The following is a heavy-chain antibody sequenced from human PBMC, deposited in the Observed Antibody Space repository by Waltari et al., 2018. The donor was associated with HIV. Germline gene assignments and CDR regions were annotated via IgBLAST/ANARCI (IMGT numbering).Heavy chain of an antibody. V-gene: IGHV3-74*01. J-gene: IGHJ5*02. CDR2: ITREGSST. CDR3: ARESEGYYASGTGNWFDP. CDR1: GFTFSSYW. Sequence: EVQLVESGGGLVQPGGSLRLSCAASGFTFSSYWMHWVRQAPGKGLVGVSRITREGSSTSYADSVKGRFTISRDNAKNTLYLQMNSLRAEDTAVYYCARESEGYYASGTGNWFDPWGQGTLVTVSS. D-gene: IGHD3-10*01.